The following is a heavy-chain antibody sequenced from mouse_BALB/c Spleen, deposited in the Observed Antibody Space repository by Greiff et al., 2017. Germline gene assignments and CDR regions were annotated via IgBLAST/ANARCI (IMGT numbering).Heavy chain of an antibody. J-gene: IGHJ3*01. CDR3: TRGIYYGNSLFAY. D-gene: IGHD2-1*01. V-gene: IGHV1-15*01. Sequence: QVQLQQSGAELVRPGASVTLSCKASGYTFTDYEMHWVKQTPVHGLEWIGAIDPETGGTAYNQKFKGKATLTADKSSSTAYMELRSLTSEDSAVYYCTRGIYYGNSLFAYWGQGTLVTVSA. CDR1: GYTFTDYE. CDR2: IDPETGGT.